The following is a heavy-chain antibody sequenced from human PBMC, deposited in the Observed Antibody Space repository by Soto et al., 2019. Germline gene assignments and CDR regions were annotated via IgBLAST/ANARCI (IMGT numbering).Heavy chain of an antibody. Sequence: GGALRLSCVASGFTFSSYGINWVRQAPGKGLEWVAFISYDGTNKYSADSVKGRFTISRDNSKNTLYLQMNSLRPEDTAVYYCAKNLGYYGLHIWGQWTTVTVSS. V-gene: IGHV3-30*18. CDR2: ISYDGTNK. J-gene: IGHJ6*02. CDR3: AKNLGYYGLHI. D-gene: IGHD7-27*01. CDR1: GFTFSSYG.